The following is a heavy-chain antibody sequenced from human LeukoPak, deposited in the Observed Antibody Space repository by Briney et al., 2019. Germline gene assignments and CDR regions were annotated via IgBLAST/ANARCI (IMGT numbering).Heavy chain of an antibody. Sequence: ASVKVSCKASGGTFSSYAISWVRQAPGQGLEWMGRIIPILGIANYAQKFQGRVTITADKSTSTAYMGLSSLRSEDTAVYYCATVGIAARHGDYWGQGTLVTVSS. CDR2: IIPILGIA. J-gene: IGHJ4*02. CDR1: GGTFSSYA. D-gene: IGHD6-6*01. CDR3: ATVGIAARHGDY. V-gene: IGHV1-69*04.